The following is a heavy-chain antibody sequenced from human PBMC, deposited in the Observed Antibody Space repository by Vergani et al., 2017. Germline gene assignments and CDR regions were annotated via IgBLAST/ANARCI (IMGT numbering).Heavy chain of an antibody. CDR2: IYHTGSA. Sequence: QVQLLESGPGLLKPSETLSLTCSVSGYSITSGYYWGWIRQPPGRGLEWIGSIYHTGSAYYNPSLKRRVTVSVDTSMNQVALKLNAVTAANTAVYYCVRTVALWFEETNDGCWFDPWGQGTLVTVTS. J-gene: IGHJ5*02. V-gene: IGHV4-38-2*01. D-gene: IGHD3-10*01. CDR3: VRTVALWFEETNDGCWFDP. CDR1: GYSITSGYY.